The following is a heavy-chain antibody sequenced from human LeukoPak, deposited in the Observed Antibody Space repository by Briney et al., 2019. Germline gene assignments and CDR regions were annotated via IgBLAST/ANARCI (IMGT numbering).Heavy chain of an antibody. J-gene: IGHJ3*02. D-gene: IGHD3-22*01. CDR1: GGSISSYY. CDR3: ARYDYYDSSGYYLDAFDI. Sequence: PSETLSLTCTVSGGSISSYYWSWIRQPPGKGLEWIGYIYYSGSTNYNPPLKSRVTISVDTSKNQFPLKLSSVTAADTAVYYCARYDYYDSSGYYLDAFDIWGQGTMVTVSS. CDR2: IYYSGST. V-gene: IGHV4-59*01.